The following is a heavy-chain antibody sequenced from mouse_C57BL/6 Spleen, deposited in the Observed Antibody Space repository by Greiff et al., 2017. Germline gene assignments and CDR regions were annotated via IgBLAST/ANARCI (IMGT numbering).Heavy chain of an antibody. D-gene: IGHD2-4*01. CDR3: ARDASDYEGFFAY. CDR2: RRNKANDYST. J-gene: IGHJ3*01. Sequence: EVKLMDSGGGLVQSGRSLRLSCATSGFTFSDFYMEWVRHAPGKGLEWIAARRNKANDYSTECSASVKGRCIVSRDTSQSILYLQMNALIAEDTAIDYCARDASDYEGFFAYWGQGTLVTVSA. CDR1: GFTFSDFY. V-gene: IGHV7-1*01.